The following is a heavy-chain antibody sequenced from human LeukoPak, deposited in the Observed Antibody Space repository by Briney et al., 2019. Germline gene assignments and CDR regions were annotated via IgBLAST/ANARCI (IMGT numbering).Heavy chain of an antibody. Sequence: GGSLRLSCAASGFTFNKNGMHWVRQAPGKGLEWVAYIRKDGSDKYYADSVKGRFTISRDESKNTLYLEINSLRGDDTAEYYCAKDWQWSQDYWGQGTLVTVSS. CDR2: IRKDGSDK. V-gene: IGHV3-30*02. D-gene: IGHD6-19*01. CDR1: GFTFNKNG. CDR3: AKDWQWSQDY. J-gene: IGHJ4*02.